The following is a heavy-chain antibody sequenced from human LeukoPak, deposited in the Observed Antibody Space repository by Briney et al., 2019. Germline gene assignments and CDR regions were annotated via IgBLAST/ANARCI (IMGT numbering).Heavy chain of an antibody. D-gene: IGHD3-10*01. V-gene: IGHV1-24*01. J-gene: IGHJ5*02. CDR1: GYTLTELS. CDR2: FDPEDGET. CDR3: ATLWFGESPSNWFDP. Sequence: GASVKVSCKVSGYTLTELSMHWVRQAPGKGLEWMGGFDPEDGETIYAQKVQGRVTMTEDTSTDTAYMELSSLRSEDTAVYYCATLWFGESPSNWFDPWGQGTLVTVSS.